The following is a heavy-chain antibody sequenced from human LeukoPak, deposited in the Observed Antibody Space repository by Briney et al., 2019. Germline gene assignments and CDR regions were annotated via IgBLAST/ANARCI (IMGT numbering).Heavy chain of an antibody. V-gene: IGHV3-21*01. CDR3: ARDQVGYNWNCGMDV. D-gene: IGHD5-24*01. CDR1: GFTFSSYS. Sequence: GGSLRLSCAASGFTFSSYSMNWVRQAPGKGLEWVSSISSSSSYIYYADSVKGRFTISRDNAKNSLYLQMNSLRAEDTAVYYCARDQVGYNWNCGMDVWGQGTTVTVSS. J-gene: IGHJ6*02. CDR2: ISSSSSYI.